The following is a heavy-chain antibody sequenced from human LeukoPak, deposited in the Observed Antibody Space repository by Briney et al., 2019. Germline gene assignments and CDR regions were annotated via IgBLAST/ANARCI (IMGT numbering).Heavy chain of an antibody. CDR2: MNPNSGNT. Sequence: ASVKVSCKASGYTFTSYDINWVRQATGQGLEWMGWMNPNSGNTGYAQKFQGRVTMTRNTSTSTAYMELSSLRSEDTAVYYCARGPRYYGYYYYYYYMDVWGKGTTVTVSS. V-gene: IGHV1-8*01. J-gene: IGHJ6*03. CDR3: ARGPRYYGYYYYYYYMDV. CDR1: GYTFTSYD. D-gene: IGHD3-22*01.